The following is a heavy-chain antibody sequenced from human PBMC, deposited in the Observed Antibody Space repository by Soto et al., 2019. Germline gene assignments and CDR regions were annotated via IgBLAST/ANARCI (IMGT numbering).Heavy chain of an antibody. Sequence: GGSLRLSCAASGFTFSSYAMSWVRQAPGKGLEWVSAISGSGGSTYYADSVKGRFTISRDNSKNTLYLQMNSLRAEDTAVYYCAKDPYYYDSSGYYYEMLGFDYWGQGTLVTVSS. CDR1: GFTFSSYA. J-gene: IGHJ4*02. CDR3: AKDPYYYDSSGYYYEMLGFDY. CDR2: ISGSGGST. D-gene: IGHD3-22*01. V-gene: IGHV3-23*01.